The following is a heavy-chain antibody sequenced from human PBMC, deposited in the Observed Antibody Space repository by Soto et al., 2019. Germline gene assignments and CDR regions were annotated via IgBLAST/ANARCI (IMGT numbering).Heavy chain of an antibody. V-gene: IGHV1-24*01. J-gene: IGHJ4*02. D-gene: IGHD5-18*01. Sequence: VKVSCKVSGYTMTVLSMHWLSKANGKGLEWMGGFDPEDGETIYAQKFQGRVTMTEDTSTDTAYMELSSLRSEDTAVYYCATLIQLWPGHYFDYWGQGTLVTVSS. CDR1: GYTMTVLS. CDR2: FDPEDGET. CDR3: ATLIQLWPGHYFDY.